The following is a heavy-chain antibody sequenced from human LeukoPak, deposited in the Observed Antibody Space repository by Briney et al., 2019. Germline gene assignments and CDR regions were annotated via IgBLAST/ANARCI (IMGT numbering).Heavy chain of an antibody. CDR1: GGSISRYY. CDR2: IHSSGST. V-gene: IGHV4-4*07. CDR3: ARANVRSVVPAAIPWGNWFDP. J-gene: IGHJ5*02. D-gene: IGHD2-2*01. Sequence: SETLSLTCTVSGGSISRYYWSWIRQPAGKGLEWIGRIHSSGSTNYNPSLKSRVTISVDTSKNQFSLKLSSVTAADTAVYYCARANVRSVVPAAIPWGNWFDPWGQGTLVTVSS.